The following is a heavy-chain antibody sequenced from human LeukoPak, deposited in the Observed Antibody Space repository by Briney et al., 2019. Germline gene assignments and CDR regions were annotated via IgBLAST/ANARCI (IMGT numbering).Heavy chain of an antibody. J-gene: IGHJ4*02. V-gene: IGHV4-59*01. CDR2: IYYSGST. D-gene: IGHD2-15*01. Sequence: SETLSLTCTISGGSISSYYWSWIRQPPGKGLEWIGYIYYSGSTNYNPSLKSRVTISVDTSKNQFSLKLSSVTAADTAVYYCARGYCSGGSCIHDYWGQGTLVTVSS. CDR1: GGSISSYY. CDR3: ARGYCSGGSCIHDY.